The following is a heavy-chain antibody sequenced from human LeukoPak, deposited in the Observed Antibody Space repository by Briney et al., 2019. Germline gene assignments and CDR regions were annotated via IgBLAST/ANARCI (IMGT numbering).Heavy chain of an antibody. CDR1: GYTFTNYA. CDR3: ARDGWPNYYYYMDV. Sequence: GASVKVSCKASGYTFTNYAISWVRQAPGQGLEWRGRIIPIFGTANYAQKFQGRVTITTDESTSTAYMELSSLRSEDTAVYYCARDGWPNYYYYMDVWGKGTTVTVSS. D-gene: IGHD2-15*01. CDR2: IIPIFGTA. V-gene: IGHV1-69*05. J-gene: IGHJ6*03.